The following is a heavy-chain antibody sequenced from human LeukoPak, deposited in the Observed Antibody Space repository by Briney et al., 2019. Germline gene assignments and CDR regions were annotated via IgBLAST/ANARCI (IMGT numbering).Heavy chain of an antibody. V-gene: IGHV1-3*01. D-gene: IGHD5-12*01. J-gene: IGHJ4*02. CDR2: IHGDNGDT. Sequence: GASVKVSCKASGYSFTDYSLQWVRQAPGQRLEWMGWIHGDNGDTKYSQKFQGRLTITRDTSANTAYLNLSSLESEGTAFYYCARVRGYSAFGPWGQGTLVTVSS. CDR3: ARVRGYSAFGP. CDR1: GYSFTDYS.